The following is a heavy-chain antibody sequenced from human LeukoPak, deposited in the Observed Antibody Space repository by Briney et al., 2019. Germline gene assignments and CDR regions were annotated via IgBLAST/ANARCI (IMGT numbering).Heavy chain of an antibody. CDR3: ARGWLAETTVVTPYNY. CDR2: ITPIFGTA. V-gene: IGHV1-69*13. CDR1: GGTFSCHT. Sequence: SVKVSCKASGGTFSCHTISWVRQTPGQGLEWMGGITPIFGTAKYAQKFQGRVTITAVESMSTAYMELSSLRSEDTAVYYCARGWLAETTVVTPYNYWGQGTLVTVSS. D-gene: IGHD4-23*01. J-gene: IGHJ4*02.